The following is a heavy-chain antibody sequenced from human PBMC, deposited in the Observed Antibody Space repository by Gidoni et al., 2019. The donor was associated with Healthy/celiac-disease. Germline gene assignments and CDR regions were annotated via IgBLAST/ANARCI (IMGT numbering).Heavy chain of an antibody. D-gene: IGHD3-22*01. J-gene: IGHJ6*02. CDR3: ARDPTYYYDSSGYWTGENYYYYGMDV. V-gene: IGHV3-33*01. CDR2: IWYDGSNK. CDR1: GVTFSSYG. Sequence: QVQLVESGGGVGQPGRSLRPACAESGVTFSSYGRHGVRKAPGKGLEWCAVIWYDGSNKYYAASLKGRFTISRDNSKNTLYLQMTSLRAEDTAVYYCARDPTYYYDSSGYWTGENYYYYGMDVWGQGTTVTVSS.